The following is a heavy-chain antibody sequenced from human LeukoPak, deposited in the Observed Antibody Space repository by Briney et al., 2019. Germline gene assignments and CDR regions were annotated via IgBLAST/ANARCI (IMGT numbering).Heavy chain of an antibody. D-gene: IGHD3-10*02. J-gene: IGHJ6*04. CDR3: AELGITMIGGV. CDR2: IKQDGSEK. Sequence: GGSLRLSCAASGFTFSSYWMSWVRQAPGKGLEWVANIKQDGSEKYYVDSVKGRFTISRDSAKNSLYLQMNSLRAEDTAVYYCAELGITMIGGVWGKGTTVTISS. CDR1: GFTFSSYW. V-gene: IGHV3-7*01.